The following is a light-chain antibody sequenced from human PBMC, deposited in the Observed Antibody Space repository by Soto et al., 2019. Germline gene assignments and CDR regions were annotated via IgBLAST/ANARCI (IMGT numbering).Light chain of an antibody. V-gene: IGLV2-8*01. CDR1: SSDVGGYNY. J-gene: IGLJ2*01. Sequence: QSVLTQPPSASGSPGQSVTISCTGTSSDVGGYNYVSWYQQHPGKAPKLMISEVSKRPSGVPDRFSRSKSGNTASLTVSGLQAEDEADYYCSSFAGNNNLVFGGGTKLTVL. CDR2: EVS. CDR3: SSFAGNNNLV.